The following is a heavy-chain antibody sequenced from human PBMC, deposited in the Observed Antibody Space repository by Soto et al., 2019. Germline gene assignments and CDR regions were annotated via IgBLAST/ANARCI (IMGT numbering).Heavy chain of an antibody. CDR1: GFTFSSYS. CDR3: ARVPGDYRNYDHY. CDR2: ISSRSSYI. Sequence: LRLSCAASGFTFSSYSMNWVRQAPGKGLEWVSSISSRSSYIYYADSVKGRFTISRDDAKNSLYLQMNSLRAEDTAMYYCARVPGDYRNYDHYWGQGTLVTVSS. V-gene: IGHV3-21*01. J-gene: IGHJ4*02. D-gene: IGHD4-4*01.